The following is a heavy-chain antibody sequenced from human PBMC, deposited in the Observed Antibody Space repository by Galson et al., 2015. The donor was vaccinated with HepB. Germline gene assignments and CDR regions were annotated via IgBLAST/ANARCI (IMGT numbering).Heavy chain of an antibody. Sequence: SLRLSCAGSGFNFGDHAMHWVRQVPGKGLEWVSAISWNSGGVGYADSVRGRFTISRDNAWNSVSLQMNSLRVEDTALYYCARDIGPLTMTRGYLASWGQGTLVTITS. CDR2: ISWNSGGV. CDR1: GFNFGDHA. D-gene: IGHD3-10*01. J-gene: IGHJ1*01. V-gene: IGHV3-9*01. CDR3: ARDIGPLTMTRGYLAS.